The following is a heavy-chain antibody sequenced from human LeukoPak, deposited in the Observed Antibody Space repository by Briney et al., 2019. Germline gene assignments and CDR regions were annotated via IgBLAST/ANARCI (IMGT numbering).Heavy chain of an antibody. D-gene: IGHD1-26*01. CDR1: GYTFTSYA. V-gene: IGHV1-3*01. J-gene: IGHJ4*02. Sequence: ASVKVSCKASGYTFTSYAMHWVRQAPGQRLEWMGWINAGHGNTKYSQKFQGRVTITRDTSASTAYMELSSLTSEDTAVYYCAREGARSSDTSRSYPLDYWGQGTLVTVSS. CDR3: AREGARSSDTSRSYPLDY. CDR2: INAGHGNT.